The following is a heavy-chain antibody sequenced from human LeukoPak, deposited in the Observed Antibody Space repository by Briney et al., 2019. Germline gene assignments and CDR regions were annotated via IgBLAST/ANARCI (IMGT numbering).Heavy chain of an antibody. J-gene: IGHJ6*02. CDR2: ISYDGSNK. Sequence: GRSLRLSCAASGFTFSSYAMHWVRQAPGKGLEWVAVISYDGSNKYYADSVKGRFTISRDNSKNTLYPQMNSLRAEDTAVYYCARDLGDIVVVPAAINLIYYGMDVWGQGTTVTVSS. D-gene: IGHD2-2*01. V-gene: IGHV3-30-3*01. CDR3: ARDLGDIVVVPAAINLIYYGMDV. CDR1: GFTFSSYA.